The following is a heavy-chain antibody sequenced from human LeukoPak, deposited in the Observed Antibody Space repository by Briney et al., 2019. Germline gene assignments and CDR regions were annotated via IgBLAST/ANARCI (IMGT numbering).Heavy chain of an antibody. CDR1: GFTFSSYA. V-gene: IGHV3-23*01. Sequence: GGSLRLSCAASGFTFSSYAMGWVRQAPGKGLEWVSSISGSGSSTYYADSVKGRFTISRDSSKDTLYLQMNTLRAEDTALYYCAKAAAPGTKYYFDSWGQGTLVTVSS. D-gene: IGHD6-6*01. J-gene: IGHJ4*02. CDR3: AKAAAPGTKYYFDS. CDR2: ISGSGSST.